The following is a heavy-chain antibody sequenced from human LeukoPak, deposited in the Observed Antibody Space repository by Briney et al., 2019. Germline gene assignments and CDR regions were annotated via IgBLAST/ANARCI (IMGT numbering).Heavy chain of an antibody. J-gene: IGHJ6*02. CDR2: ISYDGSNK. CDR1: GFTFSSYG. D-gene: IGHD5-18*01. V-gene: IGHV3-30*18. Sequence: PGGSLRLSCAASGFTFSSYGMHWVRQAPGKGLEWVAVISYDGSNKYYADFVKGRFTISRDNSKNTLYLQMNSLRAEDTAVYYCAKDMRSVDTAINYYYYGMDVWGQGTTVTVSS. CDR3: AKDMRSVDTAINYYYYGMDV.